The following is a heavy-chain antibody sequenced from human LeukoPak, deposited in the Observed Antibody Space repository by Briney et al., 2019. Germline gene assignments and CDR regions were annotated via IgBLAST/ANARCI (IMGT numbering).Heavy chain of an antibody. J-gene: IGHJ4*02. V-gene: IGHV4-59*01. CDR3: AAQRAGPGGDY. D-gene: IGHD3-10*01. Sequence: AETLSLTCTVSGVSISSYYLSWIRQPPGKGLEWVGYIHYSGGTNYNPSLKSRVTISVDTSKNHFSLKLSSVTAADTVEYCCAAQRAGPGGDYWGQGTLVTVSS. CDR2: IHYSGGT. CDR1: GVSISSYY.